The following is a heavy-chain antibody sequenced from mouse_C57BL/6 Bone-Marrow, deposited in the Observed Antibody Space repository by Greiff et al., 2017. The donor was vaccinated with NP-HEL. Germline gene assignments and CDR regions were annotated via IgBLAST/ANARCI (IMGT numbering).Heavy chain of an antibody. V-gene: IGHV1-72*01. CDR3: ASSYSNYENYFDY. D-gene: IGHD2-5*01. CDR2: IDPNSGGT. Sequence: QVHVKQPGAELVKPGASVKLSCKASGYTFTSYWMHWVKQRPGRGLEWIGRIDPNSGGTKYNEKFKSKATLTVDKPSSTAYMQLSSLTSEDSAVYYCASSYSNYENYFDYWGQGTTLTVSS. CDR1: GYTFTSYW. J-gene: IGHJ2*01.